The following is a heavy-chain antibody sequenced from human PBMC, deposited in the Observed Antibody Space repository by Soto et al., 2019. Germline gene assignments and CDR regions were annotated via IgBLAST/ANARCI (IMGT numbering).Heavy chain of an antibody. CDR1: GGSISSGGYY. CDR2: IYYSGST. CDR3: ASLYMVRGVRTFDY. J-gene: IGHJ4*02. V-gene: IGHV4-31*03. Sequence: QVQLQESGPGLVKPSQTLSLTCTVSGGSISSGGYYWSWIRQHPGKGLEWIGYIYYSGSTYYNPSLTSRVTLSVDTSKTQFSLKLSSVTAADTAVYYCASLYMVRGVRTFDYWGQGTLVTVSS. D-gene: IGHD3-10*01.